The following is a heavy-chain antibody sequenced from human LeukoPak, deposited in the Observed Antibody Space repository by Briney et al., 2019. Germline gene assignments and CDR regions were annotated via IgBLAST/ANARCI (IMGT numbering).Heavy chain of an antibody. J-gene: IGHJ5*02. D-gene: IGHD3-10*01. V-gene: IGHV4-34*01. CDR2: INHSGST. CDR1: GGSFSGYY. Sequence: SETLSLTCAVYGGSFSGYYWSWIRQPPGKGLEWIGEINHSGSTNYNPSLKSRVTISVDTSKNQFSLKLSSVTAADTAVYYCARRRVRGVTITYNWFDPWGQGTLVTVSS. CDR3: ARRRVRGVTITYNWFDP.